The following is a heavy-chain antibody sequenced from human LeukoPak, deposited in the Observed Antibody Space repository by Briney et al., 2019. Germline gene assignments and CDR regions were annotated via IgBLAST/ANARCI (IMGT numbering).Heavy chain of an antibody. CDR3: ARDSLYCGGDCYYFDY. V-gene: IGHV4-39*07. CDR2: IYYSGST. CDR1: GGSISSSSYY. J-gene: IGHJ4*02. D-gene: IGHD2-21*02. Sequence: SETLSLTCTVSGGSISSSSYYWGWIRQPPGKGLEWIGSIYYSGSTYYNPSLKSRVTISVDTSKNQFSLKLSSVTAADTAVYYCARDSLYCGGDCYYFDYWGQGTLVTVSS.